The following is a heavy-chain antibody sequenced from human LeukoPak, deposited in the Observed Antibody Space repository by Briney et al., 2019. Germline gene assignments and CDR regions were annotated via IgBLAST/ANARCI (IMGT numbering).Heavy chain of an antibody. CDR2: ISGSRAST. CDR1: EFTFRTYA. J-gene: IGHJ4*02. D-gene: IGHD1-26*01. CDR3: AKGRAVGESYYDY. V-gene: IGHV3-23*01. Sequence: GGSLRLSCAASEFTFRTYAMSWVRQAPGKGLEWVSTISGSRASTYYADAVKGRFTISRDDSSNTLYLQMNSLRGEDTAIYYCAKGRAVGESYYDYWGQETLVTVSS.